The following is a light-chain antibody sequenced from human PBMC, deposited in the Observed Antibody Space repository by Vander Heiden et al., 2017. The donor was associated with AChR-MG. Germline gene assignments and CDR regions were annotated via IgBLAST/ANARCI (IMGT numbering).Light chain of an antibody. CDR2: DAS. Sequence: EIVLTQSPATLSLSPGERATLSCRASQSVSSYLAWYQQKPGQAPRLLIYDASNRATGIPARFSGSGYGTDFTLTISSLEPEDFAVYYCQQLSNWPPVTFGQRTKVEIK. CDR1: QSVSSY. J-gene: IGKJ1*01. CDR3: QQLSNWPPVT. V-gene: IGKV3-11*01.